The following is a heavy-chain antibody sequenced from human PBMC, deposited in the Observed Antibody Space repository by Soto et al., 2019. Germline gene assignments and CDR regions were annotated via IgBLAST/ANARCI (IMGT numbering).Heavy chain of an antibody. V-gene: IGHV3-15*01. CDR2: IKRDIDGGTT. CDR3: TTYDYFSGSDRYRWAY. J-gene: IGHJ4*02. CDR1: GITFNDAW. Sequence: AGGSLRLSCAGSGITFNDAWMSWVRQAPGKGPEWVGRIKRDIDGGTTDYGAPGDGRFTIPKDDSKTTLYLQMNSPKAEDTAVYYCTTYDYFSGSDRYRWAYWGLGTLVTVSS. D-gene: IGHD3-16*02.